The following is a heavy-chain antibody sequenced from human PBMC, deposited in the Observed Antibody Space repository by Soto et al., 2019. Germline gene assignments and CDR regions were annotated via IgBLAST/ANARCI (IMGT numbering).Heavy chain of an antibody. CDR2: IKQDGSEK. V-gene: IGHV3-7*01. J-gene: IGHJ6*04. CDR1: GFTFSSYW. CDR3: ARLASAGRGWDF. Sequence: EVQLVESGGGLVQPGGSLRLSCAASGFTFSSYWMSWVRQAPVKGLEWVGNIKQDGSEKNYVDFVEGRFTISRANADNSIYLQMNSLRAEDTAVYYCARLASAGRGWDFWGKGTTVVVSS. D-gene: IGHD6-13*01.